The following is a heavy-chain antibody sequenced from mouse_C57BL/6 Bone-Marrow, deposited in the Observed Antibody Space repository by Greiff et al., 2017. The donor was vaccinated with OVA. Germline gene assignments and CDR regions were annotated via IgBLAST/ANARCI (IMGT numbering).Heavy chain of an antibody. V-gene: IGHV1-72*01. Sequence: QVQLQQSGAELVKPGASVKLSCKASGYTFTSYWMHWVKQRPGRGLEWIGRIDPNSGGTKYNEKFKSKATLTVDKPSSTAYMQLSSLTSEDSAVYYCARRAVYGNYFWPWYFDVWGTGTTVTVSS. J-gene: IGHJ1*03. CDR1: GYTFTSYW. D-gene: IGHD2-1*01. CDR3: ARRAVYGNYFWPWYFDV. CDR2: IDPNSGGT.